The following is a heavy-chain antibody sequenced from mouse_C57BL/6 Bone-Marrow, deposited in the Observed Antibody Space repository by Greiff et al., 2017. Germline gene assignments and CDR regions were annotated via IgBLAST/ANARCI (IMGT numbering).Heavy chain of an antibody. D-gene: IGHD1-1*02. CDR2: IWWDDDK. Sequence: QVTLKESGPGILQPSQTLSLTCSFSGFSLSTFGMGVGWIRQPSGKGLEWLAHIWWDDDKYYNPALKSRLTTSKDTSKNQVFLKIANVDTADTATDYCARNYVFLYYAMDYWGQGTSVTVSS. V-gene: IGHV8-8*01. CDR1: GFSLSTFGMG. J-gene: IGHJ4*01. CDR3: ARNYVFLYYAMDY.